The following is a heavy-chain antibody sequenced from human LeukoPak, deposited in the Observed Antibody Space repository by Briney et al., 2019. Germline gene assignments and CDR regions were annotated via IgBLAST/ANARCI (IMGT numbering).Heavy chain of an antibody. V-gene: IGHV1-18*01. J-gene: IGHJ4*02. D-gene: IGHD1-14*01. Sequence: GASVKVSCKASGYTFTTYGITWVRQAPGQGLEWMGWISGYNGNTIYAQKLQGRVTMTTDTSTSTAYMGLRSLRSDDTAVYYCARTGGGVGWFGTIDSWGQGTLVTVSS. CDR2: ISGYNGNT. CDR1: GYTFTTYG. CDR3: ARTGGGVGWFGTIDS.